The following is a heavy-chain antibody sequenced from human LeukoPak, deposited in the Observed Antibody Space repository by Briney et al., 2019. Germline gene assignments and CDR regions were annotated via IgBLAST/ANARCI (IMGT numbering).Heavy chain of an antibody. D-gene: IGHD1-26*01. J-gene: IGHJ4*02. CDR3: ARGRSYYIGYYFDY. CDR1: GGSISSYY. V-gene: IGHV4-59*12. CDR2: IYYSGST. Sequence: PSETLSLTCTVSGGSISSYYWSWIRQPPGKGLEWIGYIYYSGSTNYNPSLKSRVTISVDTSKNQFSLKLSSVTAADTAVYYCARGRSYYIGYYFDYWGQGTLVTVSS.